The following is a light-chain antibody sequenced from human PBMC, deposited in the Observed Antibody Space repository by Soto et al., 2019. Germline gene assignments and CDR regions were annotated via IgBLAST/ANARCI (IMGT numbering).Light chain of an antibody. Sequence: EIVLTQSPGTLSLSPGERATLSCRASQNIGSSLLVWYQQRPGQSPRLLLYGSYNRATGIPDRFSGSGSGTDFTLTISRLEPEEFAVYYCQQYGTSHLTFGPGTKVDIK. J-gene: IGKJ3*01. CDR1: QNIGSSL. V-gene: IGKV3-20*01. CDR2: GSY. CDR3: QQYGTSHLT.